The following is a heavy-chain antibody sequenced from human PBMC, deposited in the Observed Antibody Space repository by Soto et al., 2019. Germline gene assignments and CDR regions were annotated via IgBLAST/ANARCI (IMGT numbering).Heavy chain of an antibody. V-gene: IGHV1-2*02. Sequence: QVQLVQSGAEVKKPGASVKVSCKTSGDSFSAFYLHWVRQAPGQGLEWLGWINPNGGATKYAQKFLGRVAMTRDTSIRTAYLELSSLRSDDTAIYYCARESGGATATLDYYYFYMDVWGKGTTVTVSS. CDR1: GDSFSAFY. D-gene: IGHD5-12*01. J-gene: IGHJ6*03. CDR2: INPNGGAT. CDR3: ARESGGATATLDYYYFYMDV.